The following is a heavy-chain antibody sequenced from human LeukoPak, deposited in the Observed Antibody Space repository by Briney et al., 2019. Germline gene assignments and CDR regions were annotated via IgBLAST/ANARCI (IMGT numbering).Heavy chain of an antibody. V-gene: IGHV1-2*04. CDR1: GYSFNDYD. CDR3: ARMGDSGSYGFDI. J-gene: IGHJ3*02. CDR2: INPNSGNT. Sequence: EASVKVSCKASGYSFNDYDLHWVRQAPGQRLEWMGWINPNSGNTNYAQKFQGWVTMTRDTSISTAYMELSRLTSDDTAVYYCARMGDSGSYGFDIWGQGTMVTVPS. D-gene: IGHD3-10*01.